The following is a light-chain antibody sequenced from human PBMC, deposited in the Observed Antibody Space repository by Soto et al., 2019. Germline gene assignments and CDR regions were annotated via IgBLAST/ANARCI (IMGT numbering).Light chain of an antibody. CDR3: QQYYNYPLT. J-gene: IGKJ4*02. Sequence: DSHSTLPPSTLFWYVEYRFPIGRRASQTISKWLAWYQQKPQKAPKLLIYDASTLESGVPSRFSGSGSGTEFTLTISNLQPDDFATYFCQQYYNYPLTFGGGTKVDIK. CDR2: DAS. V-gene: IGKV1-5*01. CDR1: QTISKW.